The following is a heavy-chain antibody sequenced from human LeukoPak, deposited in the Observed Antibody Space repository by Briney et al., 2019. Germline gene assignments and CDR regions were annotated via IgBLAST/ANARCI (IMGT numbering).Heavy chain of an antibody. Sequence: SETLSLTCTVSGGSISSDYWSWIRQSPGKGLEWIGYIYYSRSTNYNPSFESRVTISKDTPKSQVSLKLSSVTAADTAVYYCARPWQYYYYGMDVWGQGITVTVSS. CDR1: GGSISSDY. D-gene: IGHD5-24*01. V-gene: IGHV4-59*08. J-gene: IGHJ6*02. CDR2: IYYSRST. CDR3: ARPWQYYYYGMDV.